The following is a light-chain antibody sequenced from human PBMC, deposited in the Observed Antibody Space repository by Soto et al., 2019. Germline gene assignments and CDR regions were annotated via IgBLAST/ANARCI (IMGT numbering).Light chain of an antibody. J-gene: IGKJ5*01. Sequence: DIQLTQSPSSVSASVGDRVTITCRASQDINSWLAWYQQKPGEAPKLLIYAASTLYGGVPSRFSGSGSGTDFALTITSLQAEDFATYYCQQLRMYPSTFGGGTRLEIK. V-gene: IGKV1-12*01. CDR1: QDINSW. CDR3: QQLRMYPST. CDR2: AAS.